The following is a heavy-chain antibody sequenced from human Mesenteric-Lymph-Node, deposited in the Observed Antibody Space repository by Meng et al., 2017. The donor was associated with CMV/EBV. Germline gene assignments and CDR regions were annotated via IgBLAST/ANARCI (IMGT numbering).Heavy chain of an antibody. D-gene: IGHD3-22*01. CDR1: GGTFSSYT. CDR3: ARKKGGYDSSGNYFDY. CDR2: INPSGGST. V-gene: IGHV1-46*01. Sequence: ASVKVSCKASGGTFSSYTISWVRQAPGQGLEWMGIINPSGGSTSYAQKFQGRVTMTRDTSTSTVYMELSSLRSEDTAVYYCARKKGGYDSSGNYFDYWGQGTLVTVSS. J-gene: IGHJ4*02.